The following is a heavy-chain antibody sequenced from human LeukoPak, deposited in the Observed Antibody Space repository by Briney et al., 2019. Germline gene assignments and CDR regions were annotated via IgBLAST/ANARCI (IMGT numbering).Heavy chain of an antibody. CDR2: IYYSGST. D-gene: IGHD3-10*01. CDR1: GGSISSSSYY. Sequence: SETLSLTCTVSGGSISSSSYYWGWIRQPPGKGLGWIGSIYYSGSTYYNPSLKSRVTISVDTSKNQFSLKLSSVTAADTAVYYCARDSPRSYGSGNKDAFDIWGQGTMVTVSS. V-gene: IGHV4-39*07. J-gene: IGHJ3*02. CDR3: ARDSPRSYGSGNKDAFDI.